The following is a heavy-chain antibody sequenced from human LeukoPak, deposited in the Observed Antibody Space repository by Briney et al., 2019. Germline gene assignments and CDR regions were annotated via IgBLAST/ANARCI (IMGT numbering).Heavy chain of an antibody. CDR3: ARDVGTDGYSYGHNWFDP. V-gene: IGHV4-59*01. D-gene: IGHD5-18*01. CDR1: GVSISSYY. J-gene: IGHJ5*02. Sequence: EPSETLSLTCTVSGVSISSYYWSWIRQPPGKGLEWIGYIYYSGSTNYNPSLKSRVTISVDTSKNQFSLKLSSVTAADTAVYYCARDVGTDGYSYGHNWFDPWGQGTLVTVSS. CDR2: IYYSGST.